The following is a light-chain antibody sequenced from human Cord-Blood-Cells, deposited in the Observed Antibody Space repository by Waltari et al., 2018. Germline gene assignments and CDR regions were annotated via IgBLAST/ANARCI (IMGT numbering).Light chain of an antibody. CDR3: CSYAGSSTLYI. CDR1: SRDVGSYNL. CDR2: EVS. Sequence: QSALTQPASVSGSPGQSITLSCTGTSRDVGSYNLFSWYQQHPGKAPKLMIYEVSKRPSGVSNRFSGSKSGNTASLTISGLQAEDEADYYCCSYAGSSTLYIFGTGTKVTVL. V-gene: IGLV2-23*02. J-gene: IGLJ1*01.